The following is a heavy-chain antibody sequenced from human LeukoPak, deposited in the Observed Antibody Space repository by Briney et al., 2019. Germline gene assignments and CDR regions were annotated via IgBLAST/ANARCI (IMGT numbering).Heavy chain of an antibody. J-gene: IGHJ4*02. CDR3: SNGIYDNSY. CDR1: GFTFTKYW. D-gene: IGHD1-1*01. V-gene: IGHV3-7*01. CDR2: IQQDGSVA. Sequence: GGSLRLSCVASGFTFTKYWMAWVRQAPGKGLEWVANIQQDGSVAYYLDSVRGRFTISRDNAKNSTYLQMNSLRADDTAIYFCSNGIYDNSYWGQGTLVTVPS.